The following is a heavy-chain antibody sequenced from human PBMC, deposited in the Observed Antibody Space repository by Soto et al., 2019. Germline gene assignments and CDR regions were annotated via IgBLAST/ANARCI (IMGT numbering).Heavy chain of an antibody. CDR3: ARLYGHDDFDI. J-gene: IGHJ3*02. CDR2: IYYSGST. D-gene: IGHD3-16*02. CDR1: GGSFSGYY. Sequence: SETLSLTCAVYGGSFSGYYWTWIRQPPGKGLEWIGYIYYSGSTNYNPSLKRRVTISVDTSKNQFSLKLSSVTAADTAVYYCARLYGHDDFDIWGQGTMVTVSS. V-gene: IGHV4-59*08.